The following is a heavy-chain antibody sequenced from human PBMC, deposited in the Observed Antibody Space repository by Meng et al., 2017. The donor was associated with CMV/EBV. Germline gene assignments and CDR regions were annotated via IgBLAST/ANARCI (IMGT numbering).Heavy chain of an antibody. V-gene: IGHV1-69*05. Sequence: SVKVSCKASGGTFSSYAISWVRQAPGQGLEWMGGIIPIFGTANYAQKFQGRVTITTDESISTAYMELSSLRSEDTAVYYCARGLGYCSSTSCYGRFDPWGQGTLVTVSS. D-gene: IGHD2-2*01. CDR2: IIPIFGTA. CDR1: GGTFSSYA. J-gene: IGHJ5*02. CDR3: ARGLGYCSSTSCYGRFDP.